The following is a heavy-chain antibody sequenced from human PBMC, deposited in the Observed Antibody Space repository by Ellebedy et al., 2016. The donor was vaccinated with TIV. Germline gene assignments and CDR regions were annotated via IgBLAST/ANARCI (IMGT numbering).Heavy chain of an antibody. CDR2: IVGSGA. J-gene: IGHJ4*02. CDR3: AKDRTSGDGYWVFDS. D-gene: IGHD2-21*02. Sequence: GESLKISCAASGFTFSPYAMAWVRQAPGKGLEWVSGIVGSGAQKYADSVKGRFTISRDNSKRTVDLQMNSLRAEDTALYFCAKDRTSGDGYWVFDSWGQGTMVSVSS. V-gene: IGHV3-23*01. CDR1: GFTFSPYA.